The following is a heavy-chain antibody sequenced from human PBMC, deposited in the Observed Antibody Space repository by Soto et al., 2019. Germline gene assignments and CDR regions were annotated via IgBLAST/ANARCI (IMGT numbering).Heavy chain of an antibody. V-gene: IGHV4-4*07. CDR3: ARSGFGFWSGYSYNLCDP. J-gene: IGHJ5*02. CDR2: IYTSGST. D-gene: IGHD3-3*01. CDR1: GGSLSSSY. Sequence: SXTLSLTCTGAGGSLSSSYWSWLRQTAGKGLEWIGRIYTSGSTNYNPSLKSRVTMSVDTSKNQFSLKLSSVTAADTAVYYCARSGFGFWSGYSYNLCDPWGQGTRVTGSA.